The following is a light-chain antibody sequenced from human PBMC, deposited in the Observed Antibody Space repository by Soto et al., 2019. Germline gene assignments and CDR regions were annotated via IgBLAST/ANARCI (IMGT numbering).Light chain of an antibody. CDR2: GAS. Sequence: EIVMTQSPATLSVSPGKRVILSCWASQSVSNNLAWYPQKPGQAPRLLINGASARETGIPARFIGSGSGTEFTLTISSLQSEDFAIYYCQHYNNWTLTFGQGTKVDIK. V-gene: IGKV3-15*01. CDR1: QSVSNN. J-gene: IGKJ1*01. CDR3: QHYNNWTLT.